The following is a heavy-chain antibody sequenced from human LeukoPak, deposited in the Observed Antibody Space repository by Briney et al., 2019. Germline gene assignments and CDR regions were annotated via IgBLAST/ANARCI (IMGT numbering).Heavy chain of an antibody. Sequence: GGSLRLSCAASGFTFSSYSMNWVRQAPGKGLERVSSISSSSSYIYYADSVKGRFTISRDNAKNSLYLQMNSLRAEDTAVYYCARDGSPPYYDILTGYYPYYYYYGMDVWGQGTTVTVSS. J-gene: IGHJ6*02. CDR2: ISSSSSYI. CDR3: ARDGSPPYYDILTGYYPYYYYYGMDV. D-gene: IGHD3-9*01. V-gene: IGHV3-21*01. CDR1: GFTFSSYS.